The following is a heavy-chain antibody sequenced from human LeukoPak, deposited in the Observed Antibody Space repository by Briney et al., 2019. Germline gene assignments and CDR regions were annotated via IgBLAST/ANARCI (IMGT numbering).Heavy chain of an antibody. CDR2: INDGGVNT. J-gene: IGHJ4*02. Sequence: GGSLRLSCSASGFTFSSYAMHWVRQAPGKGLEWVAIINDGGVNTHYADSVGGRFTISRDNSKNTLFLQMNSLRDEDTAVYYCAKDLYSNYGPADYWGQGNLVTVSS. D-gene: IGHD4-11*01. CDR1: GFTFSSYA. V-gene: IGHV3-23*01. CDR3: AKDLYSNYGPADY.